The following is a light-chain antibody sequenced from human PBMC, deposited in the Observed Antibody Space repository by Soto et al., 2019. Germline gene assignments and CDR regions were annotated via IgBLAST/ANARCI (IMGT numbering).Light chain of an antibody. Sequence: QSVLTQPASVSGSPGQPITISCTGTDNDVGGYDYVSWYQQHPGKVPRVIIYEVNNRASGVSNRFSGSKSGNTASLSISGLQAEDEADYYCFSFTSSSTWMFGGGTKLTVL. CDR1: DNDVGGYDY. CDR2: EVN. CDR3: FSFTSSSTWM. J-gene: IGLJ3*02. V-gene: IGLV2-14*01.